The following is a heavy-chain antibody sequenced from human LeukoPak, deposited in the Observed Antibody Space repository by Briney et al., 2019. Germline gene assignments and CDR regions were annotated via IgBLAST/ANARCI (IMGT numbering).Heavy chain of an antibody. V-gene: IGHV3-53*01. Sequence: GGSLRLSCAASGSTVSSNYMSWVRQAPGKGLEWVSVIYSGGSTYYADSVKGRFTISRDNSKNTLYLQMNSLRAEDTAVYYCARLDFWSGYFDYWGQGTLVTVSS. D-gene: IGHD3-3*01. CDR3: ARLDFWSGYFDY. CDR1: GSTVSSNY. J-gene: IGHJ4*02. CDR2: IYSGGST.